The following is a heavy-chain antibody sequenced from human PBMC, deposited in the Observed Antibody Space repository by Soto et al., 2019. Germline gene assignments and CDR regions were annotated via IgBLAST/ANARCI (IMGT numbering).Heavy chain of an antibody. CDR3: ARGGGYSNVHGFDY. Sequence: SETLSLTCAVYGGSFSGYYWSWIRQPPGKGLEWIGEINHSGSTNYNPSLKSRVTISVDTSKNQFSLKLSSVTAADTAVYYCARGGGYSNVHGFDYWGQGTLVTVSS. CDR2: INHSGST. V-gene: IGHV4-34*01. D-gene: IGHD5-18*01. J-gene: IGHJ4*02. CDR1: GGSFSGYY.